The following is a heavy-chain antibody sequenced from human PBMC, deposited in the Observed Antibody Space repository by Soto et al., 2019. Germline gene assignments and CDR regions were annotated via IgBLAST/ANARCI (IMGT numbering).Heavy chain of an antibody. V-gene: IGHV1-46*01. CDR1: GYTFTSNY. CDR2: INPSTGRT. J-gene: IGHJ6*02. CDR3: ARPRDYYDGMDV. Sequence: QGQLVQSGTEVREPGASVKVSCQASGYTFTSNYMHWVRQAPGQGLEWMGVINPSTGRTTNAQNFQGRVTMASDTSTSTVYMELSSLTSEDTAVYYCARPRDYYDGMDVWGQGTTVIVFS.